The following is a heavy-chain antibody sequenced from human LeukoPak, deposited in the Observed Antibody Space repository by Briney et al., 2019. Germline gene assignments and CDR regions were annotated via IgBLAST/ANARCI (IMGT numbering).Heavy chain of an antibody. CDR3: ARVVGSSSYLDY. CDR1: GGSFSGYY. J-gene: IGHJ4*02. V-gene: IGHV4-34*01. CDR2: INHSGST. Sequence: SETLSLTCAVYGGSFSGYYWSWIRQPPGKGLEWIGEINHSGSTNYNPSLKSRVTISVDTSKNQFSLKLSSMTAADTAVYYCARVVGSSSYLDYWGQGTLVTVSS. D-gene: IGHD6-13*01.